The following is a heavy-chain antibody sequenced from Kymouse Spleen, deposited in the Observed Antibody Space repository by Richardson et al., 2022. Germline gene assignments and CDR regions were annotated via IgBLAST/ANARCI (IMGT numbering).Heavy chain of an antibody. CDR3: AKDEIAAAGTIDY. CDR2: ISWNSGSI. D-gene: IGHD6-13*01. J-gene: IGHJ4*02. V-gene: IGHV3-9*01. CDR1: GFTFDDYA. Sequence: EVQLVESGGGLVQPGRSLRLSCAASGFTFDDYAMHWVRQAPGKGLEWVSGISWNSGSIGYADSVKGRFTISRDNAKNSLYLQMNSLRAEDTALYYCAKDEIAAAGTIDYWGQGTLVTVSS.